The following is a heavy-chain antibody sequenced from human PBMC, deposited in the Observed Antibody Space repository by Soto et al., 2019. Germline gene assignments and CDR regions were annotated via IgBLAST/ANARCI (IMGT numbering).Heavy chain of an antibody. CDR1: AGSVSSGSYY. Sequence: SETLSHTCTVSAGSVSSGSYYWSWIRQPPGKGLEWIGYIYYSGSTNYNPSLKSRVTISVDTSKNQFSLKLSSVTAADTAVYYCVRVRFCSSLGCRLDPWGQRSLVPVSS. J-gene: IGHJ5*02. CDR2: IYYSGST. CDR3: VRVRFCSSLGCRLDP. V-gene: IGHV4-61*01. D-gene: IGHD3-10*02.